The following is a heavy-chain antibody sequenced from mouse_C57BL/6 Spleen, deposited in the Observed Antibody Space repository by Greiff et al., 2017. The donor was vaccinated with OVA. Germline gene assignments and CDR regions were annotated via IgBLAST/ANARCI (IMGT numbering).Heavy chain of an antibody. J-gene: IGHJ4*01. Sequence: DVMLVESGGGLVQPGGSLSLSCAASGFTFTDYYMSWVRQPPGKALEWLGFIRNKANGYTTEYSASVKGRFTISRDNSQSILYLQMNALRAEDSATYYCARGTTVVATDAMDYWGQGTSVTVSS. V-gene: IGHV7-3*01. CDR3: ARGTTVVATDAMDY. CDR1: GFTFTDYY. D-gene: IGHD1-1*01. CDR2: IRNKANGYTT.